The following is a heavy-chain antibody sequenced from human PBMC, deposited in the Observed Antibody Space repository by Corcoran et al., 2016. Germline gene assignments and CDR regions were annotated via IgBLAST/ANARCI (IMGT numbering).Heavy chain of an antibody. CDR1: GFSLSNARMG. Sequence: QVTLKESGPVLVKPTETLTLTCTVSGFSLSNARMGVSWIRQPPGKALEWLAHIFSTDEKSYSTSLKSRLTISTDTSKSQVVLTMTNMDPVDTATDYWARRTGVRGVMGGWVDPWGQGTLVTVSS. D-gene: IGHD3-10*01. J-gene: IGHJ5*02. CDR2: IFSTDEK. CDR3: ARRTGVRGVMGGWVDP. V-gene: IGHV2-26*01.